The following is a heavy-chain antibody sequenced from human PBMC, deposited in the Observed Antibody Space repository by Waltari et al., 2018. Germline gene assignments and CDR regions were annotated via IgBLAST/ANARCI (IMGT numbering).Heavy chain of an antibody. Sequence: QLQLQESGPGLVKPSETLSLTYTVSGGSISSSGYYWGWIRQPPGKGLEWIGSIYYRGSSYYNPSLKSRVTISGDTSKNQFSLKVSSVTAADTAVYYCARHESWSGVGNYWGQGALVTVSS. D-gene: IGHD3-10*01. V-gene: IGHV4-39*01. J-gene: IGHJ4*02. CDR1: GGSISSSGYY. CDR2: IYYRGSS. CDR3: ARHESWSGVGNY.